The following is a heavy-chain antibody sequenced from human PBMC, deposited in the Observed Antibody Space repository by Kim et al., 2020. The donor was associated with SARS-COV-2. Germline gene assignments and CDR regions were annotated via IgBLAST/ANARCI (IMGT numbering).Heavy chain of an antibody. CDR2: ISSNGGST. Sequence: GGSLRLSCSASGFTFSSYAMHWVRQAPGKGLEYVSAISSNGGSTYYADSVKGRFTISRDNSKNTLYLQMSSLRAEDTAVYYCVKDWVVAAEPSVFDPWGQGTLVTVSS. CDR1: GFTFSSYA. CDR3: VKDWVVAAEPSVFDP. J-gene: IGHJ5*02. V-gene: IGHV3-64D*06. D-gene: IGHD2-15*01.